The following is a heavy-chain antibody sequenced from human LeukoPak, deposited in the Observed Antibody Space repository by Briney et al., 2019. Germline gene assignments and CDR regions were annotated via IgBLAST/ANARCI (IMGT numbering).Heavy chain of an antibody. CDR3: ARRGGVATLRY. Sequence: PSETLSLTCAVYGVSFSGYYWSWIRQPPGKGLEWIGEINHSGSTNYNPSLKSRVTISVDTSKNQFSLKLSSVTAADTAVYYCARRGGVATLRYWGQGTLVTVSS. V-gene: IGHV4-34*01. J-gene: IGHJ4*02. D-gene: IGHD5-12*01. CDR1: GVSFSGYY. CDR2: INHSGST.